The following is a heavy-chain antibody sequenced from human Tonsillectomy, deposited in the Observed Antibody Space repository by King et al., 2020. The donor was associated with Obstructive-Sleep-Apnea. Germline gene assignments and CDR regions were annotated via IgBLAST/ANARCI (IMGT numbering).Heavy chain of an antibody. D-gene: IGHD3-10*01. CDR1: GGSISSGGYS. CDR2: IYYSGST. Sequence: MQLQESGPGLVKPSQTLSLTCAVSGGSISSGGYSCSWIRQPPGKGLEWIGYIYYSGSTYYNPSLNSRVTISVDTSKNQFSLKLSSVTAADTAVYYCARGRSELLWFGELFGYWGQGTLVTVSS. CDR3: ARGRSELLWFGELFGY. J-gene: IGHJ4*02. V-gene: IGHV4-30-4*07.